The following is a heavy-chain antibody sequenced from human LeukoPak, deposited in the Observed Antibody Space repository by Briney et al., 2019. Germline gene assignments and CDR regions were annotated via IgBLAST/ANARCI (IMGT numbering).Heavy chain of an antibody. D-gene: IGHD1-26*01. V-gene: IGHV3-48*01. CDR1: GFTFSTYN. CDR3: ARDKPYSGSFYDFVF. Sequence: GGSLRLSCAASGFTFSTYNMNWVRQAPGKGLEWVSSISSSSDTIYYADSVKGRFTISRDNAKNSLNLQMSSLRAEDTAVYYCARDKPYSGSFYDFVFWGQGTLDTVSS. J-gene: IGHJ4*02. CDR2: ISSSSDTI.